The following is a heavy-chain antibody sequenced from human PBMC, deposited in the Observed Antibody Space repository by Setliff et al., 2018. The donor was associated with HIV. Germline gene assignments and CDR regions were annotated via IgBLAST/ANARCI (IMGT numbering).Heavy chain of an antibody. Sequence: PGGSLRLSCAASGFTFSSHWMHWVRQAPGKGLVWVSRIHSDGRTIVYADSVKGRFTISRDNAKNTLFLQMNSLRAEDTAVYYCARHEPGWYALPGGRYFDYWGQGTLVTVSS. D-gene: IGHD6-19*01. J-gene: IGHJ4*02. CDR3: ARHEPGWYALPGGRYFDY. V-gene: IGHV3-74*01. CDR1: GFTFSSHW. CDR2: IHSDGRTI.